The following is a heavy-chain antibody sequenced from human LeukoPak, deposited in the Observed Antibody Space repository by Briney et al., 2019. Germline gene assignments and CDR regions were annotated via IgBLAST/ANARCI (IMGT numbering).Heavy chain of an antibody. Sequence: GGSLRLSCAASGFTFSSHAMHWVRQAPGKGLEWVAVISYDGSNKFYADSVKGRFTISRDKSKNTLYLQMNSLRAEDTAVYYCARTQLGFDYWGQGTLVTVSS. D-gene: IGHD3-16*01. CDR3: ARTQLGFDY. CDR2: ISYDGSNK. J-gene: IGHJ4*02. V-gene: IGHV3-30*04. CDR1: GFTFSSHA.